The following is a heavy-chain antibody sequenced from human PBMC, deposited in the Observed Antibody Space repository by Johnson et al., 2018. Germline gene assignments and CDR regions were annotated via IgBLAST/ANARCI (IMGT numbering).Heavy chain of an antibody. CDR3: AKEGVMEWGDYGPFQY. Sequence: VQLVESGGGVVQPGRSLRLSCAASGFTFSSYGMHWVRQAPCKGLEWVAVISYDGTNKYYADSVKGRFTISRDNSKKTLYLQMKRRRAEETAVYYCAKEGVMEWGDYGPFQYWGPGTLVTVSS. CDR1: GFTFSSYG. V-gene: IGHV3-30*18. D-gene: IGHD3-3*01. CDR2: ISYDGTNK. J-gene: IGHJ1*01.